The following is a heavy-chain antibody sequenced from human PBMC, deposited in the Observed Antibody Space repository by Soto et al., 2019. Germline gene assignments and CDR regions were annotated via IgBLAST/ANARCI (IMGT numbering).Heavy chain of an antibody. V-gene: IGHV4-30-4*01. CDR2: IYYSGST. CDR1: GGSISSGDYY. CDR3: ARSPRDSTNNWFDP. D-gene: IGHD5-18*01. Sequence: SETLSLTCTVSGGSISSGDYYWSWIRQPPGKGLEWIGYIYYSGSTYYNPSLKSRVTISVDTSKNQFSLKLSSVTAADTAVYYCARSPRDSTNNWFDPWGQGALVTVSS. J-gene: IGHJ5*02.